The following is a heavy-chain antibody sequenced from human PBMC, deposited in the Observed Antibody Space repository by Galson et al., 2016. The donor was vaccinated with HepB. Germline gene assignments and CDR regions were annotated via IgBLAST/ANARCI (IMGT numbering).Heavy chain of an antibody. Sequence: SLRLSCAASGFTFSSYAMHWVRQAPGKGLEWVAVISYDGRNKYYTDSVKGRLTISRDNPKNTLYLQMTSLRAEDTAVYYCARDRGGGSGSYYNDYYFGYWGQGTLVTVSS. CDR3: ARDRGGGSGSYYNDYYFGY. V-gene: IGHV3-30*04. CDR1: GFTFSSYA. J-gene: IGHJ4*02. D-gene: IGHD3-10*01. CDR2: ISYDGRNK.